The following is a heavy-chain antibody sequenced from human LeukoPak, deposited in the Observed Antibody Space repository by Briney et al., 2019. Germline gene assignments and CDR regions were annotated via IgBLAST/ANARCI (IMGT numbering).Heavy chain of an antibody. CDR1: GGSISNYY. CDR3: ARGSMIRGRFDY. V-gene: IGHV4-59*01. Sequence: SETLSLTCTVSGGSISNYYWSWIRQSPGKGPEWIGYIFFSGSSNYNPSLKSRVTISVDTSKNQFSLKLSSVTAADTAVYYCARGSMIRGRFDYWGQGTLVTVSS. D-gene: IGHD3-10*01. J-gene: IGHJ4*02. CDR2: IFFSGSS.